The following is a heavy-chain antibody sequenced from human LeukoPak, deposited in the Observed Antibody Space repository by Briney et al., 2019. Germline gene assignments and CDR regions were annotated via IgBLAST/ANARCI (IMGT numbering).Heavy chain of an antibody. CDR1: GFTFSSYS. V-gene: IGHV3-21*01. CDR3: ARGGGWDTIFRVVQYMDV. D-gene: IGHD3-3*01. J-gene: IGHJ6*03. Sequence: GGSLRLSCAASGFTFSSYSMNWVRQAPGKGLEWVSSISSSSSYIKYADSVKARFTISRDNAKNSMYLQMNSLRAEDTAIYYCARGGGWDTIFRVVQYMDVWGKGTTVTVSS. CDR2: ISSSSSYI.